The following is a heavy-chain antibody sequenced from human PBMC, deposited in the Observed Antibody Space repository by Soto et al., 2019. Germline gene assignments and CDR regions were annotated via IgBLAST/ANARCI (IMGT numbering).Heavy chain of an antibody. Sequence: VRLSCEASGFIFSDHAISWVRQAPGRGLEWVSAISGNGIATYYADSVKGRFTISRDDSKNTLYLQMNRLRADDTAVYYCARDVISMVRGTNNWFDPWGQGTLVTVSS. CDR3: ARDVISMVRGTNNWFDP. J-gene: IGHJ5*02. D-gene: IGHD3-10*01. CDR1: GFIFSDHA. CDR2: ISGNGIAT. V-gene: IGHV3-23*01.